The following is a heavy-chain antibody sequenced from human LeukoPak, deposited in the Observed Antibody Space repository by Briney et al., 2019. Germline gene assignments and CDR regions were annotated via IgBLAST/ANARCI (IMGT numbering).Heavy chain of an antibody. CDR3: ARLRGSYYYFDS. J-gene: IGHJ4*02. D-gene: IGHD1-26*01. CDR2: VFSGNT. Sequence: AETLSLTCAVSGYSIRSGYYWGWIRQPPGKGLEWIGSVFSGNTYYNPSLKSRVIISVDTSKNQFSLDLSSVTAADTAVYYCARLRGSYYYFDSWGQGTLVTVSS. V-gene: IGHV4-38-2*01. CDR1: GYSIRSGYY.